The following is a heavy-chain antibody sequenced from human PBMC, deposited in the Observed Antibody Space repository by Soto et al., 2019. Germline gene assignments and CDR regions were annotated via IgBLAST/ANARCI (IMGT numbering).Heavy chain of an antibody. CDR1: GYTFTGYY. CDR2: INPNSGGT. D-gene: IGHD3-22*01. CDR3: ASWGLYYYDSSVAQGAFYI. V-gene: IGHV1-2*04. Sequence: ASVKVSCKASGYTFTGYYMHWVRQAPGQGLEWMGWINPNSGGTNYAQKFQGWVTMTRDTSISTAYMELSRLRSDDTAVYYCASWGLYYYDSSVAQGAFYIWGQGTMVTVSS. J-gene: IGHJ3*02.